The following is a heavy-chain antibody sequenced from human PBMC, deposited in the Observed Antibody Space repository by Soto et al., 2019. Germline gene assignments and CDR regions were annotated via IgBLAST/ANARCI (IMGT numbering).Heavy chain of an antibody. V-gene: IGHV1-18*01. CDR1: GYTFFTYD. CDR2: ISTYSGDT. D-gene: IGHD5-12*01. Sequence: QVHLVQSGVEVKTPGASVKVSCQASGYTFFTYDISWVRQAPGQGLEWKGWISTYSGDTKYAQKFQGRVTMTTDTSTTTAYLELRSLRSDDTAVYYCARHHGPTTSENWFEPWGQGTMVTVSS. J-gene: IGHJ5*02. CDR3: ARHHGPTTSENWFEP.